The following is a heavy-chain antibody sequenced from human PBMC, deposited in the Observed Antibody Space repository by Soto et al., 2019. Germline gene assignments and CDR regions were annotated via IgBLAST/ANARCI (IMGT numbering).Heavy chain of an antibody. Sequence: QLQLQESGPGLVKPSETLSLTCTVSGGSISSSTYYWRWIRQPPGKGLEWIGTIYYSGSTYYNPSLKRRVTISVDTSKNQFSLKLSSVTAADTAVYYCASSGGFDPWGQGTLVTVSS. CDR3: ASSGGFDP. J-gene: IGHJ5*02. CDR2: IYYSGST. V-gene: IGHV4-39*01. CDR1: GGSISSSTYY.